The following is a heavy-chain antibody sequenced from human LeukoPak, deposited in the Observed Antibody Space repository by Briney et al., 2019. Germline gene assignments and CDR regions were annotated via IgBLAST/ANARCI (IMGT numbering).Heavy chain of an antibody. V-gene: IGHV4-39*07. CDR2: IYYSGST. J-gene: IGHJ6*02. Sequence: SETLSLTCTVSGHSISSSSYYWGWIRQPPGKGLEWIGSIYYSGSTYYNPSLKSRVTISVDTSKNQFSVKLSSVTAADTAVYYCARDRADTDYYDSSGYPLYGMDVWGQGTTVTVSS. D-gene: IGHD3-22*01. CDR3: ARDRADTDYYDSSGYPLYGMDV. CDR1: GHSISSSSYY.